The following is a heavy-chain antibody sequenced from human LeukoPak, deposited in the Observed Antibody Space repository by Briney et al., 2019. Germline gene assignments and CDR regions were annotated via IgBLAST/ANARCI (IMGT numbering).Heavy chain of an antibody. CDR2: ISGSGGST. V-gene: IGHV3-23*01. CDR3: AKVREQWLGNGYFDY. Sequence: GGSLRLSCAASGFTFSSYAVSWVRQAPGKGLEWVSAISGSGGSTYYADSVKGRFTISRDNSKNTLYLQMNSLRAEDTAVYYCAKVREQWLGNGYFDYWGQGTLVTVSS. CDR1: GFTFSSYA. J-gene: IGHJ4*02. D-gene: IGHD6-19*01.